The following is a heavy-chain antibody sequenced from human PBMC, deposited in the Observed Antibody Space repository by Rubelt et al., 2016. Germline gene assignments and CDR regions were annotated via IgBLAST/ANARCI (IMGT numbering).Heavy chain of an antibody. D-gene: IGHD3-16*01. CDR2: IHTNTGNP. CDR1: GYTFTSYA. V-gene: IGHV7-4-1*02. CDR3: ARGGQRRNYYYYGMDV. Sequence: QVQLVQSGSELKKPGASVKVSCKASGYTFTSYAMNWVRQAPGQGLEWMGWIHTNTGNPTYAQGFTGRFVFSLATSVSTAYLQISSLKAEDTAGDYCARGGQRRNYYYYGMDVWGQGTTVTVSS. J-gene: IGHJ6*02.